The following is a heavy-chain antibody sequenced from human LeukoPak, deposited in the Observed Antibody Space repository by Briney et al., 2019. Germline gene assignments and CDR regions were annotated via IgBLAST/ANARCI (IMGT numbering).Heavy chain of an antibody. CDR3: ATNRYFDY. Sequence: GGSLSLSCAASGFTFSTYWMSWVRQAPGKGLEWVANIKQDGSDKYYVSSVKGRFTISRDNAKNSLYLQMNSLRAEDTAVYYCATNRYFDYWGQGTLVTVS. D-gene: IGHD2-8*01. J-gene: IGHJ4*02. CDR2: IKQDGSDK. CDR1: GFTFSTYW. V-gene: IGHV3-7*01.